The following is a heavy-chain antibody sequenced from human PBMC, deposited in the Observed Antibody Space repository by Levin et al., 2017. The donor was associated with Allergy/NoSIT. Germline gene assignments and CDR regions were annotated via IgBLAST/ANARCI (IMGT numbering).Heavy chain of an antibody. V-gene: IGHV6-1*01. CDR2: TYYRSKWYN. Sequence: SRTLSLTCAISGDSVSSTSAAWNWIRQSPSRGLEWLGRTYYRSKWYNDYAVSVKSRITINPDTSKNQFSLQLNSVTPEDTAVYYCAREEWNPADYYYGMDVWGQGTTVTVSS. CDR3: AREEWNPADYYYGMDV. J-gene: IGHJ6*02. CDR1: GDSVSSTSAA. D-gene: IGHD1-1*01.